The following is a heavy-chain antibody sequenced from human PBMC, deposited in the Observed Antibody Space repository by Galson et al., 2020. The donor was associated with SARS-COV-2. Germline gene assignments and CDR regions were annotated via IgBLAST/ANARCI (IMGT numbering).Heavy chain of an antibody. Sequence: GESLKISCAASGFTFSSYAMSWVRQAPGKGLEWVSAISGSGGSTYYADSVKGRFTISRDNSKNTLYLQMNSLRAEDTAVYYCAKDTVYSSSPVDYWGQGTLVTVSS. J-gene: IGHJ4*02. V-gene: IGHV3-23*01. D-gene: IGHD6-6*01. CDR1: GFTFSSYA. CDR3: AKDTVYSSSPVDY. CDR2: ISGSGGST.